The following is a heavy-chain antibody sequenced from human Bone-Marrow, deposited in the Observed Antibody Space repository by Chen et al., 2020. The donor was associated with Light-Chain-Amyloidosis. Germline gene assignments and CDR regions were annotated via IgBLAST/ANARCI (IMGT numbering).Heavy chain of an antibody. Sequence: EVQLVESGGGLVQPGGSLRLSCAASGFTFNDYWMHWVRQVPGKGLVWVARIKSDGSATNYADSVKGRFTVSRDNAKNTLYLQMKSLRAEDTAVYYCTRGYCTSPSCFLGFWGQGTLVTVSS. CDR1: GFTFNDYW. CDR3: TRGYCTSPSCFLGF. V-gene: IGHV3-74*01. J-gene: IGHJ4*02. CDR2: IKSDGSAT. D-gene: IGHD2-2*01.